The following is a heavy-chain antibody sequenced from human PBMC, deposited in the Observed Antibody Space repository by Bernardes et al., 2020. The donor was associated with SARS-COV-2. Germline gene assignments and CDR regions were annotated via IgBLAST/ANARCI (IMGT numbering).Heavy chain of an antibody. J-gene: IGHJ3*01. CDR2: VSANGDT. CDR1: GFTLDMFA. D-gene: IGHD3-9*01. Sequence: GGSLRLSCAASGFTLDMFAVSWVRQAPGKGLEWVSGVSANGDTYYAASVKGRFTISRDTSKNILFLQMNNLRAEDTAVYYCARDVGGTDWRFGFDVWGPGTTVHVSS. V-gene: IGHV3-23*01. CDR3: ARDVGGTDWRFGFDV.